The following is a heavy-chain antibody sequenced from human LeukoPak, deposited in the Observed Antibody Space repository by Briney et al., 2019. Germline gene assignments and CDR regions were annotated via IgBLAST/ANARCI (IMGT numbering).Heavy chain of an antibody. D-gene: IGHD6-19*01. CDR2: ITSSGRTM. CDR1: GFTFSDYY. J-gene: IGHJ6*03. V-gene: IGHV3-11*04. CDR3: AKGSKAVLFTRDHYMDV. Sequence: GGSLRLSCAASGFTFSDYYMSWIRQAPGKGLEWVSYITSSGRTMYYADSVRGRFTISRDNAKNSLYLQMSSLRAEDTAVYFCAKGSKAVLFTRDHYMDVWGKGTTVTISS.